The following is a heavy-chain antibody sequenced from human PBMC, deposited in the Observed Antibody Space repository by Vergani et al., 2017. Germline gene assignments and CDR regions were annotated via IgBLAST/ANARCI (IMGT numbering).Heavy chain of an antibody. CDR2: INHSGST. J-gene: IGHJ4*02. D-gene: IGHD3-10*01. CDR1: GGSFSGYY. V-gene: IGHV4-34*01. Sequence: QVQLQQWGAGLLKPSETLSLTCAVYGGSFSGYYWSWIRQPPGKGLEWIGEINHSGSTNYNPSLKSRVTISVDTSKIQFSLKLSSVTAADTAVYYCARGRSYGYYGSGSYRPYWGQGTLVTVSS. CDR3: ARGRSYGYYGSGSYRPY.